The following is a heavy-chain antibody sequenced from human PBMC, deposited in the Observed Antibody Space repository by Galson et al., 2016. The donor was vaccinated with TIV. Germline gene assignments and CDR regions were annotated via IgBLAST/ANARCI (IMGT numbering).Heavy chain of an antibody. CDR1: GFTFSSYG. D-gene: IGHD5-18*01. Sequence: SLRLSCAASGFTFSSYGMHWVRQAPGKGLEWVAIISYDGSDKDYTDSVKGRFTISREKSKNTPYLQMDSVRVEDTATYYCARIHRSYGMDVWGQGTTVTVSS. J-gene: IGHJ6*02. CDR2: ISYDGSDK. CDR3: ARIHRSYGMDV. V-gene: IGHV3-33*01.